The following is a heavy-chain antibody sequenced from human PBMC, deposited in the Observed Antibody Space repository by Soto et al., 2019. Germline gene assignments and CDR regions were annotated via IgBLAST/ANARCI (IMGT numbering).Heavy chain of an antibody. CDR1: GFRFDDYA. Sequence: EVHLVASGGGLVQPGRSLRLSCAASGFRFDDYAIHWVRQAPGKGLDWVAAIGWDGVNIAYADSVKGRFTISRDNARNSLYLQMDSLRVEDTAFYFCARVMAAYNWNDRYDQWGQGTLVTVS. J-gene: IGHJ4*02. V-gene: IGHV3-9*01. CDR3: ARVMAAYNWNDRYDQ. D-gene: IGHD1-20*01. CDR2: IGWDGVNI.